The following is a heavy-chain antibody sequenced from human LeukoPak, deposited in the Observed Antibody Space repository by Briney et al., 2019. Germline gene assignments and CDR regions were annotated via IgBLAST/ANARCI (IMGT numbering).Heavy chain of an antibody. D-gene: IGHD3-10*01. CDR3: AREGSGSYYNQFDY. V-gene: IGHV1-69*04. CDR1: GGTFSSYA. CDR2: IIPILGIA. Sequence: SVKVSCKASGGTFSSYAISWVRQAPGQGLEWMGRIIPILGIANYAQKSQGRVTITADKSTSTAYMELSSLRSEDTAVYYCAREGSGSYYNQFDYWGQGTLVTVSS. J-gene: IGHJ4*02.